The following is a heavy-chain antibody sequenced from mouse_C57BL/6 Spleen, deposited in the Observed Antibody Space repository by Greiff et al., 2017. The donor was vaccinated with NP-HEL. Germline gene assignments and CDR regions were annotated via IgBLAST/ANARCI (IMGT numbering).Heavy chain of an antibody. J-gene: IGHJ4*01. D-gene: IGHD1-1*01. Sequence: VQLQQPGAELVRPGSSVKLSCKASGYTFTSYWMHWVKQRPIQGLEWIGNIDPSDSETHYNQKFKDKATLTVDKSSSTAYMQLSSLTSEDSAVYYCARGIYYGSSYGAMDYWGQGTSVTVSS. CDR3: ARGIYYGSSYGAMDY. CDR1: GYTFTSYW. CDR2: IDPSDSET. V-gene: IGHV1-52*01.